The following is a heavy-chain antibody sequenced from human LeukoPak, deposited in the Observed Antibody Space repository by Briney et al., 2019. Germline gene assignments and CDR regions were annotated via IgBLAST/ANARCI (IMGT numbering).Heavy chain of an antibody. CDR1: GFTFNGSA. CDR3: TRRHYGDYVVDN. V-gene: IGHV3-73*01. CDR2: IRSKAHRYAT. J-gene: IGHJ4*02. Sequence: GGSLRLSCATSGFTFNGSALHWVRQASGQGLEWVGRIRSKAHRYATAYAASVKGRFTVSRDHSKNMAYLQMNSLKTEDTAIYYCTRRHYGDYVVDNWGQGTLVTVSS. D-gene: IGHD4-17*01.